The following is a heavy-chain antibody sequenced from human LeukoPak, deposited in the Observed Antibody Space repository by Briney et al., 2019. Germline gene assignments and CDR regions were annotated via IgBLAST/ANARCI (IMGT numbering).Heavy chain of an antibody. J-gene: IGHJ6*04. CDR3: ARDLSSSWYQPTNYYDYYGMDV. CDR2: ISSSGSTI. V-gene: IGHV3-48*03. CDR1: GFTFSSYE. Sequence: PGGALRLSCAASGFTFSSYEMNWVRQAPGKGLEWVSYISSSGSTIYYAASVKGRFTISRDNAKNSLYLQMNSLRAEDTAVYYCARDLSSSWYQPTNYYDYYGMDVWGKGTTVTVSS. D-gene: IGHD6-13*01.